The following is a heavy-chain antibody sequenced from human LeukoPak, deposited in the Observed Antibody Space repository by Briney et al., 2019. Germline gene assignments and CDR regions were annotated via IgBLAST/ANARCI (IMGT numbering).Heavy chain of an antibody. Sequence: ASVKVSCKASGGTFSSYAISWVRQAPGQGLEWMGGIIPIFGTANYAQKFQGRVTITADKSTSTAYMELGSLRSEDAAVYYCASLTYYDILTGYSNGPDAFDIWGQGTMVTVSS. J-gene: IGHJ3*02. CDR2: IIPIFGTA. CDR1: GGTFSSYA. V-gene: IGHV1-69*06. CDR3: ASLTYYDILTGYSNGPDAFDI. D-gene: IGHD3-9*01.